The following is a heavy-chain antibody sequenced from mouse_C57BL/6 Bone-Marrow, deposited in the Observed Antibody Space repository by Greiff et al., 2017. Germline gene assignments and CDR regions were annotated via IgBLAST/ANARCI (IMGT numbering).Heavy chain of an antibody. Sequence: EVKLMESEGGLVQPGSSMKLSCTASGFTFSDYYMAWVRQVPEKGLEWVANINYDGSSTYYLDSLKSRFIISRDNAKNILYLQMSSLKSEDTATYYCARAAYDYYARDYWGQGTSVTVSS. V-gene: IGHV5-16*01. CDR3: ARAAYDYYARDY. CDR1: GFTFSDYY. D-gene: IGHD2-10*02. J-gene: IGHJ4*01. CDR2: INYDGSST.